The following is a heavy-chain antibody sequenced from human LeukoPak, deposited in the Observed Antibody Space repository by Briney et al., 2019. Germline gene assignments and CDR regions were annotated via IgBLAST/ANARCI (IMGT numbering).Heavy chain of an antibody. CDR3: ARGRYYYDSSGYSRYFDY. D-gene: IGHD3-22*01. Sequence: GGSLRLSCAASGFTFDDYGMSWVRQAPGKGLEWVSGINWNGGSTGYAGSVKGRFTISRDNAKNSLYLQMNSLRAEDTALYYCARGRYYYDSSGYSRYFDYWGQGTLVTVSS. V-gene: IGHV3-20*04. CDR2: INWNGGST. CDR1: GFTFDDYG. J-gene: IGHJ4*02.